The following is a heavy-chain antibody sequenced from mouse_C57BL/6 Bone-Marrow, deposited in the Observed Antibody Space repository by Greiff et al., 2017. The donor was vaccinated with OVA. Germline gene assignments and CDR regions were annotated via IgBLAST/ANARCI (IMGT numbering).Heavy chain of an antibody. V-gene: IGHV2-6*01. CDR2: IWGVGST. Sequence: VMLVESGPGLVAPSQSLSITCTVSGFSLTSYGVDWVRQSPGKGLEWLGVIWGVGSTNYNSAHKSRLSISKDNSKSQVFLKMNSLQTDDTAMYYCARLSTWFAYWGQGTGVTVSA. CDR1: GFSLTSYG. CDR3: ARLSTWFAY. J-gene: IGHJ3*01.